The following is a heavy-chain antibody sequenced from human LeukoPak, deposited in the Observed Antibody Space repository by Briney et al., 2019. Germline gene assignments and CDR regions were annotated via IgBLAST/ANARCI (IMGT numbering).Heavy chain of an antibody. V-gene: IGHV3-23*01. CDR3: AKLLRGTVVPFYDY. J-gene: IGHJ4*02. D-gene: IGHD3-10*01. CDR2: ISGSGEST. CDR1: GITFSTSA. Sequence: PGGSLRLSCAASGITFSTSAMSWVRQAPGKGLEWVSAISGSGESTYYADSVKGRFTISRDNSKSALHLQMNSLRVDDTAVYYCAKLLRGTVVPFYDYWGQGTLVTVSS.